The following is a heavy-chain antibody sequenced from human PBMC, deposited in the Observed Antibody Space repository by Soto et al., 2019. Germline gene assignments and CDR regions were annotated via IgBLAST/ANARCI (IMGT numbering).Heavy chain of an antibody. CDR2: INTYNGNS. CDR1: GYTLTNYA. Sequence: QVQLVQSAAEVKKPGASVKVSCKASGYTLTNYAISWVRQAPGQGPEWMGWINTYNGNSNYAQKFQGRVTMTTDTXTNTAYMELTSLTSDDTAVYYCARDCTGGSCFCIYWGQGTLVTVSS. J-gene: IGHJ4*02. CDR3: ARDCTGGSCFCIY. D-gene: IGHD2-15*01. V-gene: IGHV1-18*01.